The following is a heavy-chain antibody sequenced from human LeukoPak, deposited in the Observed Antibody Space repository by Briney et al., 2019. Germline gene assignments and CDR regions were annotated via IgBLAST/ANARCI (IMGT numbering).Heavy chain of an antibody. D-gene: IGHD6-13*01. J-gene: IGHJ4*02. CDR3: ARRGTSSSWAHLDF. CDR2: IKQEGSEI. Sequence: PGGSLRLSCAASGLTFSSSWMTSVRQPPGKGLEWVANIKQEGSEIYYVDSVKGRFTISRDNAKNSLYLKINSLGAEDRALYYCARRGTSSSWAHLDFWGQGTLVTVSS. V-gene: IGHV3-7*05. CDR1: GLTFSSSW.